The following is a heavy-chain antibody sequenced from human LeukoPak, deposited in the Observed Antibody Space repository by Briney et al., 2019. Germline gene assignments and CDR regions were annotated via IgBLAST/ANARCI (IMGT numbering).Heavy chain of an antibody. CDR3: AREGFRVLRVDPTAAGTGFVY. D-gene: IGHD6-13*01. J-gene: IGHJ4*02. V-gene: IGHV1-18*01. CDR1: GYTFTSYG. CDR2: ISAYNGNT. Sequence: ASVKVSCKASGYTFTSYGISWVRQAPGQGLEWMGWISAYNGNTNYAQKLQGRVTMTTDTSTSTAYMELRSLRSDDTAVYYCAREGFRVLRVDPTAAGTGFVYWGQGTLVTVSS.